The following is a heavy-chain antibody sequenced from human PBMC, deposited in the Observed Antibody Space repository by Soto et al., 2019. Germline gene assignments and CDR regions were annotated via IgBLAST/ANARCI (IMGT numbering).Heavy chain of an antibody. J-gene: IGHJ6*04. V-gene: IGHV5-51*01. CDR2: IFPGDSDT. D-gene: IGHD1-1*01. CDR3: ARPKGSDNTHFHLAV. Sequence: GESLKISCQASGYSFSNYWIVWVRQMPGKGLEWMGIIFPGDSDTRYSPSFQGQVTISADPSTNTAYLQWISLKASDTAMYYCARPKGSDNTHFHLAVWGKGTTVTVSS. CDR1: GYSFSNYW.